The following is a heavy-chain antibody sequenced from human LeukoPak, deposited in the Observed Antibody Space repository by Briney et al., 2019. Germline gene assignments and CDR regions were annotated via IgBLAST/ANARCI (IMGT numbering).Heavy chain of an antibody. D-gene: IGHD2-15*01. CDR2: IYYSGST. CDR3: AREAKVAATSRAARKDYYYYYMDV. J-gene: IGHJ6*03. CDR1: GGSISSYY. V-gene: IGHV4-59*01. Sequence: PSQTLSLTRTVSGGSISSYYWSSIRQPPGKGLEWIGYIYYSGSTNYNPSLKSRVTISVDTSKNQFSLKLSSVTAADTAVYYCAREAKVAATSRAARKDYYYYYMDVWGKGTTVTVSS.